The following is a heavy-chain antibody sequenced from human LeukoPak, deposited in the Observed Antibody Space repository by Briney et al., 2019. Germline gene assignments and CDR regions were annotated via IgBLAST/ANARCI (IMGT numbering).Heavy chain of an antibody. CDR3: ARRQGDYFYYFDY. CDR1: GYRFTSYW. CDR2: IYPGDSDT. Sequence: GESLKISCKGSGYRFTSYWIGWVRQMPGKGLEWMGIIYPGDSDTRYSLSFQGRVTISADKSISTAYLQWSSLKASDTAMYYCARRQGDYFYYFDYWGQGTLVTVSS. J-gene: IGHJ4*02. V-gene: IGHV5-51*01. D-gene: IGHD4-17*01.